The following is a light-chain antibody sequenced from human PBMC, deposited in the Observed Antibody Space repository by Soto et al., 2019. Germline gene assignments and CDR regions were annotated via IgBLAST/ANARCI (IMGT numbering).Light chain of an antibody. CDR3: QSYDTRLSGWV. V-gene: IGLV1-40*01. J-gene: IGLJ3*02. CDR2: GNV. CDR1: SSNIGAHYD. Sequence: QAVVTQPPSVSGAPGQRVTISCTGSSSNIGAHYDVHWYQQLPGTAPKLLIHGNVNRPSGVPGRFSGSKSGTSASLSIAGLQAEDEADYYCQSYDTRLSGWVFGGGTKVTVL.